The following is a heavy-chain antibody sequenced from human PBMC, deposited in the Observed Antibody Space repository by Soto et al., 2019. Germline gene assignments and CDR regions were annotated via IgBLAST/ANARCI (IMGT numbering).Heavy chain of an antibody. CDR1: GFSLSSNGES. Sequence: QITLKESGPTLVKPTQTLKLTCAFAGFSLSSNGESVGWVRHPTGKARNCLALSYWDDDKSYRPSLKSGGNISKDTSRIRVVLGMTSLRPVDTATYYGVHSSAALRSRERVLEDVFDVWGQGTFVNVS. D-gene: IGHD1-26*01. CDR2: SYWDDDK. CDR3: VHSSAALRSRERVLEDVFDV. V-gene: IGHV2-5*02. J-gene: IGHJ3*01.